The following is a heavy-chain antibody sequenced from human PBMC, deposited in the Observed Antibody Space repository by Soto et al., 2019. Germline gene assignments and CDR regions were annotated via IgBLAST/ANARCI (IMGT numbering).Heavy chain of an antibody. CDR1: GFTFSSYA. CDR3: ARDLGHVLGPNYSAYYYYGMDV. D-gene: IGHD4-4*01. V-gene: IGHV3-30-3*01. Sequence: PGGSLRLSCAASGFTFSSYAMHWVRQAPGKGLEWVAVISYDGSNKYYADSVKGRFTISRDNSKNTLYLQMNSLRAEDTAVYYCARDLGHVLGPNYSAYYYYGMDVWGQGTTVTVSS. CDR2: ISYDGSNK. J-gene: IGHJ6*02.